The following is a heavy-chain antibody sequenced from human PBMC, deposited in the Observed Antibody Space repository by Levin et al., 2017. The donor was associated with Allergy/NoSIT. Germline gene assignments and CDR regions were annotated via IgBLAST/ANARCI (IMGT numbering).Heavy chain of an antibody. V-gene: IGHV1-69*06. CDR2: IIPIFGTA. D-gene: IGHD2-2*01. Sequence: PLASVKVSCKASGGTFSSYAISWVRQAPGQGLEWMGGIIPIFGTANYAQKFQGRVTITADKSTSTAYMELSSLRSEDTAVYYCASSGGYCSSTSCYYYYYYGMDVWGQGTTVTVSS. CDR1: GGTFSSYA. CDR3: ASSGGYCSSTSCYYYYYYGMDV. J-gene: IGHJ6*02.